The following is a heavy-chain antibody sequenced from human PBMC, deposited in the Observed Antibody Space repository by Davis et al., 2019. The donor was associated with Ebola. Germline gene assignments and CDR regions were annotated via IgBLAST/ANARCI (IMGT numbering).Heavy chain of an antibody. Sequence: GGSLRLSCAASGFSFSTFEMNWVRQAPGKGLEWVSYISTTGSIIYYADSVKGRFTISRDNAMNSLYLQMNSLRAEDTAVYYCARDRWVANIHEGPFDGWGQGTLVTVSS. J-gene: IGHJ4*02. V-gene: IGHV3-48*03. D-gene: IGHD4/OR15-4a*01. CDR3: ARDRWVANIHEGPFDG. CDR2: ISTTGSII. CDR1: GFSFSTFE.